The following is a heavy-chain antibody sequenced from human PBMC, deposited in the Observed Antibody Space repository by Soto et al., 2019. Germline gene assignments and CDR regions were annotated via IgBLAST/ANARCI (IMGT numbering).Heavy chain of an antibody. Sequence: SVKVSCKASGGTFSSYAISWVRQAPGQGLEWMGGIIPIFGTANYAQKFQGRVTITADESTSTAYMELSSLRSEDTAVYYCARGIAVAGTWTADYYGMDVWGQGTTVTVSS. D-gene: IGHD6-19*01. CDR3: ARGIAVAGTWTADYYGMDV. CDR1: GGTFSSYA. V-gene: IGHV1-69*13. CDR2: IIPIFGTA. J-gene: IGHJ6*02.